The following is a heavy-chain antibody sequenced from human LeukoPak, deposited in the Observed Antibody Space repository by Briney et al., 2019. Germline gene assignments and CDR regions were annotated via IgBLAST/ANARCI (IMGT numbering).Heavy chain of an antibody. Sequence: GGSLRLSCAASGFTFSSYGIHWVRQAPGKGLEWVAVISYDGSNKYYADSVKGRFTISRDNSKNTLYLQMSSLRAEDTAVYYCARDSRFSEWLLPPLVGMDVWGRGTTVTVSS. CDR3: ARDSRFSEWLLPPLVGMDV. CDR2: ISYDGSNK. D-gene: IGHD3-3*01. J-gene: IGHJ6*02. CDR1: GFTFSSYG. V-gene: IGHV3-30-3*01.